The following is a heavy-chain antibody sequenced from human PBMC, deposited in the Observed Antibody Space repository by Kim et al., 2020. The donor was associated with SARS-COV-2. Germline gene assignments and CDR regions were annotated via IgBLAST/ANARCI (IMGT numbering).Heavy chain of an antibody. CDR1: FFSLLLGFYS. V-gene: IGHV4-31*03. J-gene: IGHJ4*01. D-gene: IGHD6-6*01. CDR3: ARDRGGSSFGSYYFDY. Sequence: SYPLSLPFPVSFFSLLLGFYSFLWIRHPPCELLEWIGYIYYSGSTYYNPSLKSRVTISVDTSKNQFSLKLSSVTAADTAVYYCARDRGGSSFGSYYFDY. CDR2: IYYSGST.